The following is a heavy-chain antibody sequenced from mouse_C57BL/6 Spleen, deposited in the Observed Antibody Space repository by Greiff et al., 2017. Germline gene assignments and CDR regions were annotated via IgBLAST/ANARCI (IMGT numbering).Heavy chain of an antibody. V-gene: IGHV1-52*01. Sequence: VQLQQPGAELVRPGSSVKLSCKASDYTFTSYWMHWVKQRTIKGLEWIGNIDPSDSETHYNPKFKDKDTLTVDKSSSTAYMQLSSLTSEDSAVYYCARSEDYRFDYWGQGTTLTVSS. CDR1: DYTFTSYW. J-gene: IGHJ2*01. CDR3: ARSEDYRFDY. CDR2: IDPSDSET. D-gene: IGHD2-4*01.